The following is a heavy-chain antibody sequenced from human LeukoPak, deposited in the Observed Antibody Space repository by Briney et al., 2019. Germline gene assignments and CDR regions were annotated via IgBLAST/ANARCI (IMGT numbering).Heavy chain of an antibody. J-gene: IGHJ1*01. CDR2: IYSGGST. D-gene: IGHD6-19*01. CDR1: GFTVSSNY. Sequence: PGGSLRLSCAASGFTVSSNYMSWVRQAPGKGLEWVSVIYSGGSTYYADSVKGRFTISRDNSKNTLYLQMNSLRAEDTAVYYCARDQDSSGWYAGYFQNWGQGTLVTVSS. V-gene: IGHV3-66*02. CDR3: ARDQDSSGWYAGYFQN.